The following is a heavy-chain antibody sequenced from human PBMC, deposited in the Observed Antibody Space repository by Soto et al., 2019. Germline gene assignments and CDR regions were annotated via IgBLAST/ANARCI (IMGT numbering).Heavy chain of an antibody. CDR3: ARDKKYCSGDKCSYFDY. J-gene: IGHJ4*02. V-gene: IGHV4-59*01. CDR2: IYYTGST. CDR1: GGSISSYY. Sequence: PSETLSLTCTVSGGSISSYYWSWIRQPPGKGLEWIGHIYYTGSTNYNPSLKSRLTISVDTSKNQFSLKLTSVTAADTAVYYCARDKKYCSGDKCSYFDYWGQGTVVTLSS. D-gene: IGHD2-15*01.